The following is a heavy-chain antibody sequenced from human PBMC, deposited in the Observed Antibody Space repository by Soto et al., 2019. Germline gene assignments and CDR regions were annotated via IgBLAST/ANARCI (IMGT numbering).Heavy chain of an antibody. J-gene: IGHJ6*02. D-gene: IGHD1-26*01. CDR1: GGTFSSYT. CDR3: ARDRGYSGYYGMDV. CDR2: IIPILGIA. Sequence: QVQLVQSGAEVKKPGSSVKVSCKASGGTFSSYTISWVRQAPGQGLEWMGRIIPILGIANYAQKFQGRVTITADKSTSTAYMELSSLRSEDTAVYYCARDRGYSGYYGMDVWGQGTTVTVSS. V-gene: IGHV1-69*08.